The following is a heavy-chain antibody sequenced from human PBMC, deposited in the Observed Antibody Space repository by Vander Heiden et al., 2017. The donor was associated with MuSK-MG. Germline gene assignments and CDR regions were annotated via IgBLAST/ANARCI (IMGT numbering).Heavy chain of an antibody. CDR1: GFTFSSYS. J-gene: IGHJ3*02. V-gene: IGHV3-21*01. Sequence: EVQLVESGGGLVKPGGSLRLSCAASGFTFSSYSMNWVRQAPGKGLEWVSSISSSSSYIYYADSVKGRFTISRDNAKNSLYLQMNSLRAEDTAVYYCARDGFWIAVAGTTGAFDIWGQGTMVTVSS. CDR2: ISSSSSYI. CDR3: ARDGFWIAVAGTTGAFDI. D-gene: IGHD6-19*01.